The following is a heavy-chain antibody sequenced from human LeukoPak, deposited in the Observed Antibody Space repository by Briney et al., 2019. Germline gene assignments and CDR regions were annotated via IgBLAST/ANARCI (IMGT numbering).Heavy chain of an antibody. CDR3: ARRWGGSSSWYWNWFDP. J-gene: IGHJ5*02. D-gene: IGHD6-13*01. V-gene: IGHV1-69*13. CDR1: GGTFSSYA. Sequence: GASVKVSCKASGGTFSSYAISWVRQAPGQGLEWMGGIIPIFGTANYAQKFQGRVTITADESTSTAYTELSSLRSEDTAVYYCARRWGGSSSWYWNWFDPWGQGTLVTVSS. CDR2: IIPIFGTA.